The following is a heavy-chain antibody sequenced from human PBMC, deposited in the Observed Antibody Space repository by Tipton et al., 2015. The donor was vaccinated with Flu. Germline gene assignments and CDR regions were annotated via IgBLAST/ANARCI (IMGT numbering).Heavy chain of an antibody. Sequence: SLRLSRAASGFTFIRYAMSWVRQAPGKGLEWVSTISNSGRSTYYADSVKGRFTISRDYSKVYLQMNSLRAEDTAIYYCAKVIPEIVAGLDSWGQGTLVTVSS. D-gene: IGHD5-12*01. CDR1: GFTFIRYA. CDR3: AKVIPEIVAGLDS. V-gene: IGHV3-23*01. CDR2: ISNSGRST. J-gene: IGHJ4*02.